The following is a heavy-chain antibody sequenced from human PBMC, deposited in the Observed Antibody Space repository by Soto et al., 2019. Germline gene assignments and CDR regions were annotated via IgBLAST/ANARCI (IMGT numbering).Heavy chain of an antibody. CDR1: GGSISSYY. D-gene: IGHD2-15*01. V-gene: IGHV4-59*01. CDR3: ARAGAGYCSGGSCYSDYYYGMDV. CDR2: IYYSGST. J-gene: IGHJ6*02. Sequence: ETLSLTCTVSGGSISSYYWSWIRQPPGKGLEWIGYIYYSGSTNYNPSLKSRVTISVDTSKNQFSLKLSSVTAADTAVYYCARAGAGYCSGGSCYSDYYYGMDVWGQGTTVTVSS.